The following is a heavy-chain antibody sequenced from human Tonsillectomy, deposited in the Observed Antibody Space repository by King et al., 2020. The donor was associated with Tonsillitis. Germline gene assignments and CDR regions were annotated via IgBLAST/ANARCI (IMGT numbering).Heavy chain of an antibody. Sequence: VQLVESGGGLVQPGGSLRLSCAASGFTFSSYALSWVRQAPGKGLEWVSSISVSGATTYYADSVKGRFTISRDNSKNTLYLQMNSLRAEGTAVYYCAKDTSFAGFDYWGQGALVTVSS. V-gene: IGHV3-23*04. CDR3: AKDTSFAGFDY. J-gene: IGHJ4*02. CDR2: ISVSGATT. CDR1: GFTFSSYA.